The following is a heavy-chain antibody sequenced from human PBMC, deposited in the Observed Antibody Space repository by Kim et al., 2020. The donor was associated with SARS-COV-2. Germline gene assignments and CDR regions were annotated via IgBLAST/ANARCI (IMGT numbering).Heavy chain of an antibody. J-gene: IGHJ5*02. V-gene: IGHV4-4*07. CDR2: IYTSGST. D-gene: IGHD3-16*02. CDR3: ARAQRDYVWGSYRKRHDWFDP. Sequence: SETLSLTCTVSGGSISSYYWSWIRQPAGKGLEWIGRIYTSGSTNYNPSLKSRVTMSVDTSKNQFSLKLSSVTAADTAMYYCARAQRDYVWGSYRKRHDWFDPWGQGPLVTVSS. CDR1: GGSISSYY.